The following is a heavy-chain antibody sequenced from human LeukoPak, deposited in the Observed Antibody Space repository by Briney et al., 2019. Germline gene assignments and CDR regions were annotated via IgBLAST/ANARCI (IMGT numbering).Heavy chain of an antibody. CDR3: ASNSGYEKGY. J-gene: IGHJ4*02. Sequence: GGSLRLSCAGSGFSFSSYGMHWVRQAPGKGLEWMAFIRSDGSNKYYADSVKGRFTISRDNAKNTLYLQMNSLRAEDTAAYYCASNSGYEKGYWGQGTLATVSS. D-gene: IGHD5-12*01. CDR2: IRSDGSNK. CDR1: GFSFSSYG. V-gene: IGHV3-30*02.